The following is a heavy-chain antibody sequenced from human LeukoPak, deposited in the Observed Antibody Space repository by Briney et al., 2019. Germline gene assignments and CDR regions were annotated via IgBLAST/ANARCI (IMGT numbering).Heavy chain of an antibody. J-gene: IGHJ4*02. D-gene: IGHD2-15*01. CDR1: GYTLTELS. V-gene: IGHV1-24*01. CDR3: ATGIVVVVAATPVFPFDY. CDR2: FDPEDGET. Sequence: ASVKVSCKVSGYTLTELSMHWVRQAPGKGLEWMGGFDPEDGETIYAQKFQGRVTMTEDTSTDTAYMELSSLRSEDTAVYYCATGIVVVVAATPVFPFDYWGQGTLVTVSS.